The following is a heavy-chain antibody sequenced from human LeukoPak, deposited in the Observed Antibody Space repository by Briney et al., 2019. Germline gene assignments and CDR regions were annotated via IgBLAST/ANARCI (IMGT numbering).Heavy chain of an antibody. CDR3: ARAGPAIAVAGTRVVDY. Sequence: GASVKVSCKASGYTFTGYYMHSVRHAPGQGLEWMGRINPNSGGRNYAQKFQGRVTMTRDTSISTAYMELSRLRSDDTAVYYCARAGPAIAVAGTRVVDYWGQGTLVTVSS. CDR1: GYTFTGYY. D-gene: IGHD6-19*01. V-gene: IGHV1-2*06. CDR2: INPNSGGR. J-gene: IGHJ4*02.